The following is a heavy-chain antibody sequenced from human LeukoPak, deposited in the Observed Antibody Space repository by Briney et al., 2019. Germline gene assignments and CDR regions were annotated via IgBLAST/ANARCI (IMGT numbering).Heavy chain of an antibody. J-gene: IGHJ1*01. CDR3: ARGYCSSTSCYLPEYFQH. D-gene: IGHD2-2*01. CDR2: IIPIFGTA. V-gene: IGHV1-69*05. Sequence: SVKVSCKASGGTFSSYAISWMRQAPGQGLEWMGRIIPIFGTANYAQKFQGRVTITTDESTSTAYMELSSLRSEDTAVYYCARGYCSSTSCYLPEYFQHWGQGTLVTVSS. CDR1: GGTFSSYA.